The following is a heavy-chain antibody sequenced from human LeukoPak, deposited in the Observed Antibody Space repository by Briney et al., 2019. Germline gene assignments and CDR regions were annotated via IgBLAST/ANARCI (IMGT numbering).Heavy chain of an antibody. J-gene: IGHJ4*02. CDR1: GGTFSSYA. CDR3: ATGFWQQLVRD. CDR2: IIPIFGTA. Sequence: GASVKVSCKASGGTFSSYAISWVRQAPGQGLEWMGGIIPIFGTANYAQKFQGRVTITADESTSTAYMELSSLRSEDTAVYYCATGFWQQLVRDWGQGTLVTVSS. D-gene: IGHD6-13*01. V-gene: IGHV1-69*13.